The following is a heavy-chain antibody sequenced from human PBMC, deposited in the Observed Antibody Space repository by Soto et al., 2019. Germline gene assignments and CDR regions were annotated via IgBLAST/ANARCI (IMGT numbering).Heavy chain of an antibody. V-gene: IGHV1-18*01. CDR2: ISPHNGNA. J-gene: IGHJ6*02. CDR1: GYPFTSNR. Sequence: QVHLVQSGPEVKKTGASVKVSCKTSGYPFTSNRLSWVRRAPGQGLEWMGWISPHNGNAKYAQKFQDRVTMTADTAASTVYMELRSLRSDDSAVYYCARGYDSSAYFYPLGDGMDVWGQGTTVTVSS. CDR3: ARGYDSSAYFYPLGDGMDV. D-gene: IGHD3-22*01.